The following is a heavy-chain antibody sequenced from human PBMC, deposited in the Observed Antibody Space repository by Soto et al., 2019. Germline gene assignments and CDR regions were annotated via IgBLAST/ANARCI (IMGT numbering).Heavy chain of an antibody. CDR1: GGSISSYY. CDR2: IYYSGST. J-gene: IGHJ2*01. D-gene: IGHD2-21*02. V-gene: IGHV4-59*01. CDR3: ARVDGWAFCGGNCYSLDL. Sequence: QVQLQESGPGLVKPSETLSLTCSVSGGSISSYYWSWIRQPPGKGLEWIGYIYYSGSTNYNPSLKSRVTISVDTAKNQFSLKLSCVTAADAAVYYCARVDGWAFCGGNCYSLDLWGRGTLVTVSS.